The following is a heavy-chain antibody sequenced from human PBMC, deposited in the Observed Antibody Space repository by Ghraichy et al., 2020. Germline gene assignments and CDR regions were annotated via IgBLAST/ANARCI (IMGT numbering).Heavy chain of an antibody. V-gene: IGHV3-7*03. CDR3: ARDPTYGALDF. D-gene: IGHD3/OR15-3a*01. CDR2: INDDSKEK. CDR1: GFTFSVHW. Sequence: LSLTCAASGFTFSVHWMTWVRQAPGKGLEWVGNINDDSKEKYYVDSVKGRFTISRDNSKYSLYLQMNSLRVEDTAVYYCARDPTYGALDFWGQGTLVTVSS. J-gene: IGHJ4*02.